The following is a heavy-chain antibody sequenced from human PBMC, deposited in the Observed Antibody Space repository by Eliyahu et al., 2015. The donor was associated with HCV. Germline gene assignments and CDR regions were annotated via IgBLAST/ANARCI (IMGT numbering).Heavy chain of an antibody. J-gene: IGHJ3*02. CDR1: GFSLSTSGVG. V-gene: IGHV2-5*02. CDR2: IYWDXDK. D-gene: IGHD3-16*01. Sequence: QITLKESGPTLVKPTQTLTLXCXFSGFSLSTSGVGVGWIRQPPGKALEWLXLIYWDXDKRYSPSLKSRLTITKDTSKNQVVLTMTNMDPVDTATYYCAHHFGIGDAFDIWGQGTMVTVSS. CDR3: AHHFGIGDAFDI.